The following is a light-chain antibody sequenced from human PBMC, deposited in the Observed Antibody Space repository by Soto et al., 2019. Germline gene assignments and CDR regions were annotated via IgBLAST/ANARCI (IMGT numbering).Light chain of an antibody. CDR2: DAS. CDR1: QSISSW. V-gene: IGKV1-5*01. Sequence: DIQMTQSPSTLSASVGDRVTITFRASQSISSWLAWYQQKPGRAPKLLIYDASSLESGVPSRFSGSGSGTEFTLTISSLQPDDFATYYCQQCNTFWTFGQGTKVDIK. CDR3: QQCNTFWT. J-gene: IGKJ1*01.